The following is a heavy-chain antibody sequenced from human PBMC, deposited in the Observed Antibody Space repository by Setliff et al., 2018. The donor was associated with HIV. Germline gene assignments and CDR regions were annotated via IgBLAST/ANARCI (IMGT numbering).Heavy chain of an antibody. Sequence: SETLSLTCAVYGGSFSGYYWSWIRQTPGKGLERIGEIDHSGGTKYNQSLKSRVTISLDTSKNQFSLKLSSVTAADTAVYYCARARFWSGYYTGDNYYYMDVWGKGTTVTVS. CDR3: ARARFWSGYYTGDNYYYMDV. V-gene: IGHV4-34*01. CDR2: IDHSGGT. D-gene: IGHD3-3*01. CDR1: GGSFSGYY. J-gene: IGHJ6*03.